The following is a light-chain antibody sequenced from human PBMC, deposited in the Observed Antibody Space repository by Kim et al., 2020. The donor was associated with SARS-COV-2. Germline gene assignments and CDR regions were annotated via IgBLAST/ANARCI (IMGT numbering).Light chain of an antibody. CDR2: KAS. CDR3: QQYNDFPYT. Sequence: AAVRDGVTITCRASQSVPTWLAWYQQKPGKAPNLLIYKASSLQSGVPSRFSGSGSGTEFTLTISSLQPDDFGTYYCQQYNDFPYTFGQGTKLEI. CDR1: QSVPTW. J-gene: IGKJ2*01. V-gene: IGKV1-5*03.